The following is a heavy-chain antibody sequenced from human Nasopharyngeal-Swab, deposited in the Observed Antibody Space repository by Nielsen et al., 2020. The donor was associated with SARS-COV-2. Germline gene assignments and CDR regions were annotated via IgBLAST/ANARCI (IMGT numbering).Heavy chain of an antibody. V-gene: IGHV4-4*07. D-gene: IGHD3-10*01. CDR2: IYTSGST. CDR3: ARVYGFGEFSFDY. CDR1: GGSISSYY. Sequence: GSLRLSCTVSGGSISSYYWSWIRQPAGKGLEWIGRIYTSGSTNYNPSLKSRVTMSVDTSKNQFSLKLSSVTAADTAVYYCARVYGFGEFSFDYWGQGTLVTVSS. J-gene: IGHJ4*02.